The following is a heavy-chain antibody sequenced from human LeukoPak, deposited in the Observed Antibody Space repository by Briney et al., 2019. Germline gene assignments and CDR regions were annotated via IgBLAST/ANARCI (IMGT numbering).Heavy chain of an antibody. J-gene: IGHJ4*02. CDR1: GFTLSIYA. CDR2: INSNGGST. V-gene: IGHV3-23*01. CDR3: VRDRGSGLYYMDR. D-gene: IGHD3-10*01. Sequence: PGGSLRLACAAAGFTLSIYAMGCVRQAPGKGLEWVSVINSNGGSTFYANSVKGRFTISRDNSKNTVSLQMDRLRADDTAVYFRVRDRGSGLYYMDRWGQGALVTVSS.